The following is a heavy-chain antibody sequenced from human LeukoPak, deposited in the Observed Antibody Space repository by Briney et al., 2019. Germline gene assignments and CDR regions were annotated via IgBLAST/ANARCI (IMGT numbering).Heavy chain of an antibody. J-gene: IGHJ5*02. CDR3: ARAITMVRGVDWFDP. D-gene: IGHD3-10*01. V-gene: IGHV6-1*01. CDR2: TYYRSKWYN. Sequence: PSQTLSLTCAISGDSISSSSAAWNWIRQSPSRGLEWLGRTYYRSKWYNDYAVSVKSRITINPDTSKNQFSLQLNSVTPEDTAVYYCARAITMVRGVDWFDPWGQGTLVTVSS. CDR1: GDSISSSSAA.